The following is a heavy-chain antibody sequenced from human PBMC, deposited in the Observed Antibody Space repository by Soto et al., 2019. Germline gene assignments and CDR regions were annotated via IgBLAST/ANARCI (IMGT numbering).Heavy chain of an antibody. J-gene: IGHJ6*02. CDR3: AREDRDRETGLVPAAIDGMDV. Sequence: QVQLVQSGAEVKKPGSSVKVSCKASGGTFSRYSIPWGRQAPGHGLEWIGRSIPIFGIASYAQKFQGRVTITADESTSTAYMELSSLRSDDTAVYYCAREDRDRETGLVPAAIDGMDVWGQGTTVTVSS. CDR1: GGTFSRYS. D-gene: IGHD2-2*01. CDR2: SIPIFGIA. V-gene: IGHV1-69*08.